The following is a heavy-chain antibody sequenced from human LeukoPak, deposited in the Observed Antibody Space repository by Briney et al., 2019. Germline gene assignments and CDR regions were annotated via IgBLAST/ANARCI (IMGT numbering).Heavy chain of an antibody. CDR3: AREGPPPGNCFDP. CDR1: GDSINNYY. CDR2: LYTSGST. V-gene: IGHV4-4*07. Sequence: SETLSLTCTVSGDSINNYYWSWIRQPAGKGLEWIGRLYTSGSTHYNPSLKSRVTISVDTSKKQFSLKLSSVTAADTAVYYCAREGPPPGNCFDPWGQGTLVTVSS. J-gene: IGHJ5*02.